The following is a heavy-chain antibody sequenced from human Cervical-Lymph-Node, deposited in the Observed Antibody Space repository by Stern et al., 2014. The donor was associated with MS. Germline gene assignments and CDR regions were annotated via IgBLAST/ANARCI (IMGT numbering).Heavy chain of an antibody. CDR2: ITHDCNTK. D-gene: IGHD6-6*01. CDR1: RFTFSIYA. CDR3: AGGPYARSSWFDY. J-gene: IGHJ4*02. Sequence: VQLVESGGGVIQPGRSLRVSCAASRFTFSIYAMHWVRQAPGQGLEWMAGITHDCNTKSYAASVQGRFTISTHNSKANRYLHLNNLTSEDTAVYYCAGGPYARSSWFDYWGQGTLVTVSS. V-gene: IGHV3-30*16.